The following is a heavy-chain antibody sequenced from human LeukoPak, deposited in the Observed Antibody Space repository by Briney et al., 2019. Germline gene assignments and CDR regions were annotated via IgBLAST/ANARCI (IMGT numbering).Heavy chain of an antibody. CDR1: GYTFTSYD. CDR2: MNPNSGNT. V-gene: IGHV1-8*01. J-gene: IGHJ6*03. D-gene: IGHD5-12*01. CDR3: ARARGATLRKNDYYYYYMDV. Sequence: GASVKVSXKASGYTFTSYDINWVRQATGQGIEWMGWMNPNSGNTGYAQKFQGRVTMTRNTSISTAYMELSSLRSEDTAVYYCARARGATLRKNDYYYYYMDVWGKGTTVTVSS.